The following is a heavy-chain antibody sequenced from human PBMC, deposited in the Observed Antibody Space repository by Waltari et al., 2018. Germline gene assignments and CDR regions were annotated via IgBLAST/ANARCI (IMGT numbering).Heavy chain of an antibody. V-gene: IGHV4-39*01. D-gene: IGHD3-10*01. CDR2: IYYSGST. Sequence: QLQLQESGPGLVKPSETLSLTCTVSGGSISSSSYYWGWIRPPPGKGLEWIGSIYYSGSTYYNPSLKSRVTISVDTSKNQFSLKLSSVTAADTAVYYCARIRASLGAFDIWGQGTMVTVSS. CDR1: GGSISSSSYY. J-gene: IGHJ3*02. CDR3: ARIRASLGAFDI.